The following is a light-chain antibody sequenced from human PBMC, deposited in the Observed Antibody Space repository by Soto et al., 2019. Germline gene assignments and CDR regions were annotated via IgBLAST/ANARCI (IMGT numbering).Light chain of an antibody. CDR2: GVS. V-gene: IGKV3-20*01. CDR1: QSVSSSY. J-gene: IGKJ3*01. CDR3: QQYGSSPFT. Sequence: EIVLTQSPGTLSLSPGERATLSCRASQSVSSSYLAWYQQKPGQAPRLLIYGVSSRATGIPDRFSGSGSGTDFTLTISRLEPEDFAVYDCQQYGSSPFTFGPGTKVDIK.